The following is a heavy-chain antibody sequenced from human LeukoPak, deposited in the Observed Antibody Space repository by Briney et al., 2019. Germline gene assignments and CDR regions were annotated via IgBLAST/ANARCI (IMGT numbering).Heavy chain of an antibody. J-gene: IGHJ3*02. CDR2: IYTSGST. D-gene: IGHD3-10*01. CDR1: GGSISSYY. Sequence: WEALSLSCTVSGGSISSYYWSWLRQPAGKGLEWIGRIYTSGSTNYNPSLKSRVTMSVDTSKNQFSLKLSSVSAADTAVYYCARGRFSIHAFDIWGQGTMVTVSS. V-gene: IGHV4-4*07. CDR3: ARGRFSIHAFDI.